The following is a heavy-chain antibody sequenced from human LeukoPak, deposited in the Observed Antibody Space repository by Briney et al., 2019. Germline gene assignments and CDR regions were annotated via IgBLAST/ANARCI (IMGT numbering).Heavy chain of an antibody. CDR2: IIPIFGTA. CDR3: ARGGYGYCSSTSCTTDY. D-gene: IGHD2-2*03. J-gene: IGHJ4*02. Sequence: ASVKVSCKASGGTFSSYAISWVRQAPGHGLVWMGGIIPIFGTANYAQKFQGRVTITADESTSTAYMELSSLRSEDTAVYYCARGGYGYCSSTSCTTDYWGQGTLVTVSS. V-gene: IGHV1-69*13. CDR1: GGTFSSYA.